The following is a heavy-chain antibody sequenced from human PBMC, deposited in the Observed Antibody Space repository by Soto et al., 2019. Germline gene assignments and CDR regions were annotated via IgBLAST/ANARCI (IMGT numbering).Heavy chain of an antibody. V-gene: IGHV4-59*11. D-gene: IGHD6-13*01. J-gene: IGHJ5*02. Sequence: PSETLSLTCTVSGGSISRLYWSWIRQPPGKGLEWIGYIYYSGSTNYNPSLKSRVTISVDTSKNQFSLKLSSVTAADTAGYYCARFYSSPWFAPWGQGTLVTVSS. CDR3: ARFYSSPWFAP. CDR2: IYYSGST. CDR1: GGSISRLY.